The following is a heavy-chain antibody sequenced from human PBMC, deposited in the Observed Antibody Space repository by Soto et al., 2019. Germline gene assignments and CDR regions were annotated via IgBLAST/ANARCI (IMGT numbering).Heavy chain of an antibody. J-gene: IGHJ4*02. Sequence: SVKVSCKASGGTFSSYAISWVRQAPGQGLEWMGGIIPIFGTANYAQKFQGRVTITAGESTSTAYMELSSLRSEDTAVYYCASQNVRYYYDSSGPLRWGQGTLVTVSS. CDR3: ASQNVRYYYDSSGPLR. CDR1: GGTFSSYA. D-gene: IGHD3-22*01. CDR2: IIPIFGTA. V-gene: IGHV1-69*13.